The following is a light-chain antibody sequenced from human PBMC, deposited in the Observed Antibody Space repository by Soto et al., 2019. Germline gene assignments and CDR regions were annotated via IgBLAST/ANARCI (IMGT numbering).Light chain of an antibody. V-gene: IGLV2-8*01. J-gene: IGLJ1*01. CDR3: SAHGGSNPVYV. CDR2: EVS. Sequence: QSALTQPPSASGSPGQSFTIYCTGTNSDVGRYNFVSWYKQHPGKAPKLIIYEVSKRPSGVPDRFSASKSGNTASLAVSGLQAEDEADYYCSAHGGSNPVYVFGTGTKLTVL. CDR1: NSDVGRYNF.